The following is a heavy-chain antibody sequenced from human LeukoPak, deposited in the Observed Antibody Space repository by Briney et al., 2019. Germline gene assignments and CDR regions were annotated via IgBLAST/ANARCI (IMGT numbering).Heavy chain of an antibody. CDR3: ARDRAGSWGMDY. Sequence: ASVKISCKASGYSFTANHIHWVRQASGQGLEWMGIIYPHRLTITYAQKFQGRVTLTSDTSTSTVYLELNTLKSEDTAVYFCARDRAGSWGMDYWGQGTLVTVSS. CDR2: IYPHRLTI. J-gene: IGHJ4*02. CDR1: GYSFTANH. D-gene: IGHD7-27*01. V-gene: IGHV1-46*01.